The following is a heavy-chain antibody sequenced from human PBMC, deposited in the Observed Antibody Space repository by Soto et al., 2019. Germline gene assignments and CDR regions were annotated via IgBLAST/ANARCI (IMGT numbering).Heavy chain of an antibody. V-gene: IGHV3-9*01. Sequence: HPGGSLRLSCAASGFTFDDYAMHWVRQAPGKGLEWVSGLSWNSGSTAYADSVKGRFTISRDNAKNSLYLQMNSLRVEDTALYYCAKDECSSTSCYFDYWGQGTLVTVSS. CDR3: AKDECSSTSCYFDY. D-gene: IGHD2-2*01. CDR1: GFTFDDYA. J-gene: IGHJ4*02. CDR2: LSWNSGST.